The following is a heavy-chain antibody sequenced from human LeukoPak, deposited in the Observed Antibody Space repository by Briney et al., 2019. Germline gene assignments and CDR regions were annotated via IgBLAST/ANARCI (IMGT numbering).Heavy chain of an antibody. CDR2: ISSSGDTI. CDR3: ARYGSGYFPLDF. CDR1: GLTFSNHA. J-gene: IGHJ4*02. Sequence: GGSLRLSCAASGLTFSNHAMTWVRQAPGKGLDYVSHISSSGDTIYYADSVKGRFTVSRDNAKNSLYLQMDSLRVEDTAVYYCARYGSGYFPLDFWGQGTLVTVSS. D-gene: IGHD3-3*01. V-gene: IGHV3-48*04.